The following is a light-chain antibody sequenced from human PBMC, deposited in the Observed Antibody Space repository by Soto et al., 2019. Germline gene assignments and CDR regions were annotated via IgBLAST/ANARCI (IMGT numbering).Light chain of an antibody. CDR1: QSVSSD. V-gene: IGKV3-20*01. Sequence: EVVLTQSPGTLSLSPGERATLSCRASQSVSSDLAWYQQKPGQAPRLLIYGASSRATGIPDRFSGSGSGTEVTLTITRLKPEDVAVYYCQHYGRTPPWTFGQGTKVEIK. CDR2: GAS. CDR3: QHYGRTPPWT. J-gene: IGKJ1*01.